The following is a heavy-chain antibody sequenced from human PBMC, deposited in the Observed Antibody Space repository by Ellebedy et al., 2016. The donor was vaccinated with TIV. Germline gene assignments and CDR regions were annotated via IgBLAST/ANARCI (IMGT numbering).Heavy chain of an antibody. J-gene: IGHJ4*02. CDR1: GGSFSGYY. V-gene: IGHV4-34*01. Sequence: MPSETLSLTCAVYGGSFSGYYWSWIRQPPGKGLEWIGEINHSGSTNYNPSLKSRVTVSVDTSKNQFSLKLSSVTAADTAVYYCARGGYCSSTSCSEVDYWGQGTLVTVSS. D-gene: IGHD2-2*01. CDR2: INHSGST. CDR3: ARGGYCSSTSCSEVDY.